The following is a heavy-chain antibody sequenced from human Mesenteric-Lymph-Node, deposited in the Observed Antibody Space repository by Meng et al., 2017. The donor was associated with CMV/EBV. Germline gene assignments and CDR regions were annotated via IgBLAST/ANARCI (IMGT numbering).Heavy chain of an antibody. CDR1: GFTFGDYA. D-gene: IGHD2-2*01. Sequence: GGSLRLSCTASGFTFGDYAMSWVRQAPGKGLEWVAFKRYDGSGEYYADSVKGRFTISRDNSKNTLFVQLNSLRPDDTATYYCAKDVVPAAPWGYGMDVWGQGTTVTVSS. V-gene: IGHV3-30*02. J-gene: IGHJ6*02. CDR3: AKDVVPAAPWGYGMDV. CDR2: KRYDGSGE.